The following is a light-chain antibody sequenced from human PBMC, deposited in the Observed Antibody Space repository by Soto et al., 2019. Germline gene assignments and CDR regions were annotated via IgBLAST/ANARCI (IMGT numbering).Light chain of an antibody. CDR2: EVS. Sequence: QSVLTQPASVSGSPGQSITISCTGTSSDVGGYNYVSWYQQHPGKAPKLIIYEVSNRPSGVSNRFSGSKSGNTASLTISGLQAEDEADYYCSSYTYSSTPYVFGTGTKVTVL. CDR1: SSDVGGYNY. CDR3: SSYTYSSTPYV. J-gene: IGLJ1*01. V-gene: IGLV2-14*01.